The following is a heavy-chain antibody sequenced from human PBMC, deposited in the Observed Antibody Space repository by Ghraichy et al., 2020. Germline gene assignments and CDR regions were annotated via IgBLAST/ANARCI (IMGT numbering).Heavy chain of an antibody. CDR1: GFTFSSYS. V-gene: IGHV3-48*01. D-gene: IGHD6-6*01. Sequence: GGSLRLSCAASGFTFSSYSMNSVRQAPGKGLEWVSYISSSISTIYYADSVKGRFTISRDNAKNSLYLQMNSLRAEDTAVYYCARERGSSSSGGVYYFDYWGQGTLVTVSS. J-gene: IGHJ4*02. CDR2: ISSSISTI. CDR3: ARERGSSSSGGVYYFDY.